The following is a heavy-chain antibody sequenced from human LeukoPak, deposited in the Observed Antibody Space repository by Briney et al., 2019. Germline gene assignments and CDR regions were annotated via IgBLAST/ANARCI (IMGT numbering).Heavy chain of an antibody. CDR2: IRYDGSNK. CDR3: ANAPYDFWSGYLDY. CDR1: GFTFSSYG. J-gene: IGHJ4*02. V-gene: IGHV3-30*02. Sequence: GSLRLSCAASGFTFSSYGMHWVRQAPGKGLEWVAFIRYDGSNKYYADSVKGRFTISRDNSKNTLYLQMNSLRAEDTAVYYCANAPYDFWSGYLDYWGQGTLLTVSS. D-gene: IGHD3-3*01.